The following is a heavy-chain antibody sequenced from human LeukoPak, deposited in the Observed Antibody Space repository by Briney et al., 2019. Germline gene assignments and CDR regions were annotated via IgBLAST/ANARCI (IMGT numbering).Heavy chain of an antibody. CDR1: GYTFTSYY. V-gene: IGHV1-46*01. CDR3: ARDLGMAARIVVVPGIFDY. Sequence: ASVKVSCKASGYTFTSYYMHWVRQAPGQGLEWMGIINPSGGSTSYAQKFKGRFTMTRDNSTSTVYMELSSLRSEDRAVYYCARDLGMAARIVVVPGIFDYWGQGTLVSVSS. CDR2: INPSGGST. J-gene: IGHJ4*02. D-gene: IGHD3-22*01.